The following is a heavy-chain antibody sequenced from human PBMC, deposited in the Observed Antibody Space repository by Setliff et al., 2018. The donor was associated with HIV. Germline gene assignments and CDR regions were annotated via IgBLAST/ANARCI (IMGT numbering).Heavy chain of an antibody. CDR2: IKSKTDGGTA. CDR3: TRDSPGGNSYYYGMDV. J-gene: IGHJ6*02. V-gene: IGHV3-15*01. Sequence: NPGGSLRLSCVASGFTFNSAWMTWVRQAPGKGLEWVGRIKSKTDGGTADYAAPVKGRFTISRDDSKNTLYLQMNSLKTEDTAVYYCTRDSPGGNSYYYGMDVWGQGTTVTVSS. CDR1: GFTFNSAW. D-gene: IGHD2-15*01.